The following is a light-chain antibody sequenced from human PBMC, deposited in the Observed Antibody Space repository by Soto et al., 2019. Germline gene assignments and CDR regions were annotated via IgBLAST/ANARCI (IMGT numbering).Light chain of an antibody. Sequence: QSVRTQLASLSGSPGQSISISCTGPSRDVGGHQYVSLYQQNPGKAPKLVIYDVNNRPSGVSHRFSGSKSGSTASLTISGLQAEAEAHHYCFSYTYSGARVLGGGTKVNV. V-gene: IGLV2-14*01. CDR2: DVN. CDR3: FSYTYSGARV. J-gene: IGLJ2*01. CDR1: SRDVGGHQY.